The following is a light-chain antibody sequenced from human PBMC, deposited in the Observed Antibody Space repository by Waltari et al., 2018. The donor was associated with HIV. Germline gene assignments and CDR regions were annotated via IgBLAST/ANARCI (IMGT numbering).Light chain of an antibody. J-gene: IGKJ1*01. CDR2: GAS. V-gene: IGKV3-15*01. Sequence: EIVMTQSPATLSVSPGESATLSCRASQSVITNLAWYQQRFVQPPRLLIYGASTRATNIPARFSGGGSGTEFTLTISSLQSEDFAIYYCQQYNNWPRTFGQGTKVEV. CDR3: QQYNNWPRT. CDR1: QSVITN.